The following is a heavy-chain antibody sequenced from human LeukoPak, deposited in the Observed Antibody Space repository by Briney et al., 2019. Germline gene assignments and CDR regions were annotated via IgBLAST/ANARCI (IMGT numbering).Heavy chain of an antibody. D-gene: IGHD4-17*01. CDR1: GSIFTSYW. J-gene: IGHJ4*02. CDR3: ARDYGDPIVFDY. CDR2: IYPGDSDT. Sequence: GASLKISCKCSGSIFTSYWIGWVRQLPGKGLEWMGIIYPGDSDTRYSPSFQGQVTISADKSISTAYLQWSSLKASDTAMYYCARDYGDPIVFDYWGQGTLVTVSS. V-gene: IGHV5-51*01.